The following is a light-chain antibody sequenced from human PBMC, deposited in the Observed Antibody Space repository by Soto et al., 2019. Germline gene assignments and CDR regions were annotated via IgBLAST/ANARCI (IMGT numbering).Light chain of an antibody. CDR1: SSDDGGYNY. Sequence: QSALTPPASVSGSPGQSFTISCTGTSSDDGGYNYVSWYQQHPGKAPKLMIHDFSNRPSGVSNRFSGSKSGNTASLTITGLQAGDEADYDCTSTTSSSPLGHDFGPGTKDPV. J-gene: IGLJ1*01. V-gene: IGLV2-14*01. CDR2: DFS. CDR3: TSTTSSSPLGHD.